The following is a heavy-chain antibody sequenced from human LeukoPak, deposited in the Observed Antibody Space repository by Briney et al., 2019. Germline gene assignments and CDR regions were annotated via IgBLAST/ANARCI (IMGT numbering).Heavy chain of an antibody. CDR2: IYSSGST. D-gene: IGHD2-2*01. CDR3: ASGPGRFVVVPAAN. V-gene: IGHV4-4*07. J-gene: IGHJ3*01. CDR1: GGSMSNYY. Sequence: SETLSLTCTVSGGSMSNYYWSWIRQPAGKGLEWLGRIYSSGSTNYNPSLKSRVTMSVDTSNNQFSLKLNSVTAADTAVYYCASGPGRFVVVPAANWGQGTMVTLSS.